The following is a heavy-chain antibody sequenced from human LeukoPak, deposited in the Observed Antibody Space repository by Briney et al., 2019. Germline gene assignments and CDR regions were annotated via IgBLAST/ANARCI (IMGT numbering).Heavy chain of an antibody. CDR2: IYTSGST. CDR3: ARGNDFWSGYYSRGWFDP. V-gene: IGHV4-4*07. CDR1: GGSISSYY. Sequence: PSETLSLTCTVSGGSISSYYWSWIRQPAGKGLEWIGRIYTSGSTNYNPSLKSRVTMSVDTSMNQFSLKLSSVTAADTAVYYCARGNDFWSGYYSRGWFDPWGQGTLVTVSS. J-gene: IGHJ5*02. D-gene: IGHD3-3*01.